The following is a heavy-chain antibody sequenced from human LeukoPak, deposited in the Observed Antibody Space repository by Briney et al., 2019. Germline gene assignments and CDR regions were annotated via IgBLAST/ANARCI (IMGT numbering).Heavy chain of an antibody. CDR3: AGYLDAFDI. D-gene: IGHD3-16*02. J-gene: IGHJ3*02. V-gene: IGHV4-39*01. CDR2: IYYSGST. Sequence: PSETLSLTCTVSGGSISSSSYYWGWIRQPPGKGLEWIGSIYYSGSTYYNPSLKSRVTISVDTSKNQSSLKLSSVTAADTAVYYCAGYLDAFDIWGQGTMVTVSS. CDR1: GGSISSSSYY.